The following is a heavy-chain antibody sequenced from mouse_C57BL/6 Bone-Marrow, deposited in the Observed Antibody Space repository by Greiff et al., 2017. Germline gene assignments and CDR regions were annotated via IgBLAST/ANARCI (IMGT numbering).Heavy chain of an antibody. D-gene: IGHD1-1*02. J-gene: IGHJ3*01. CDR2: IDPGDGET. CDR1: GFNIKDYY. V-gene: IGHV14-2*01. Sequence: ELVTPGASVKLSCTASGFNIKDYYIHWVMQRTEQGLEWIGRIDPGDGETQYDPKFKGKATITADTSSNTAYLQLSSLTSEDTAVYYCARGPMEDWFAYWGQGTVVTVSA. CDR3: ARGPMEDWFAY.